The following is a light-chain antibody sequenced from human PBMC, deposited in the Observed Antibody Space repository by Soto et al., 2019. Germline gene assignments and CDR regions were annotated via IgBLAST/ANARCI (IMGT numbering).Light chain of an antibody. J-gene: IGLJ1*01. CDR2: RNN. CDR3: AAWYDSLSCRYV. CDR1: SSNIGSNY. V-gene: IGLV1-47*01. Sequence: QSVLTQTPSASGTPGQRVTISCSGSSSNIGSNYVYWYQQLPGTAPKLLIHRNNQRHSGVPDRFSGSKSGTSASLAISGLRSEDEADYYCAAWYDSLSCRYVFGTGTKLTVL.